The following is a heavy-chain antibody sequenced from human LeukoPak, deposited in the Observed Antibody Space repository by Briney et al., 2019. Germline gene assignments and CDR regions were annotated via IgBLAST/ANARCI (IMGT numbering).Heavy chain of an antibody. CDR3: ARDLGESGSFPPNDY. Sequence: GGSLRLSCAASGFIFSSYGMHWVRQAPGKGLEWVAFIRYDGSNKYFADSVKGRFTISRDNAKNAVYLHMSSLRAEDTAVYFCARDLGESGSFPPNDYWGQGTLVTVSS. CDR2: IRYDGSNK. J-gene: IGHJ4*02. V-gene: IGHV3-30*02. D-gene: IGHD1-26*01. CDR1: GFIFSSYG.